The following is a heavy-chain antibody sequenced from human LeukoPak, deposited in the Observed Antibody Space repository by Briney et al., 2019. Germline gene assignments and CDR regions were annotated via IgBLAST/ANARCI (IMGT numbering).Heavy chain of an antibody. CDR2: IYYTGST. V-gene: IGHV4-59*08. D-gene: IGHD3-10*01. Sequence: PSETLSLTCSVSGGSISRLYWSWIRQPPGKGLEWIGYIYYTGSTNYNPSLKSRVTMFVDMSKNQFALRLSSVTAADTAVYYCARHDSVWVRVYYFDYWGQGTLVTVSS. CDR3: ARHDSVWVRVYYFDY. CDR1: GGSISRLY. J-gene: IGHJ4*02.